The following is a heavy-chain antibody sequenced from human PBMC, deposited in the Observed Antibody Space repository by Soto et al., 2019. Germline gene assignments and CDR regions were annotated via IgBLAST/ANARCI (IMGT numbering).Heavy chain of an antibody. V-gene: IGHV4-34*01. D-gene: IGHD5-18*01. CDR1: GGSFSGYY. J-gene: IGHJ4*02. CDR3: ARLRGLYSYGTDY. CDR2: INHSGST. Sequence: QVQLQQWGAGLLKPSETLSLTCAVYGGSFSGYYWSWIRQPPGKGLEWIGEINHSGSTNYNPSLKNRVTISVDTYKTQFPQKLRCVTAADTAVYYCARLRGLYSYGTDYWGQGTLVTVSS.